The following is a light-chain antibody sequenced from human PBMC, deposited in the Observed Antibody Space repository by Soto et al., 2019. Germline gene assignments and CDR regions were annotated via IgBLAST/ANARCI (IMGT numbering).Light chain of an antibody. J-gene: IGKJ1*01. V-gene: IGKV3-15*01. CDR1: QSVSSE. CDR2: GAS. CDR3: QQYNNWPRT. Sequence: IVITQSPATLSVSSRPSATLSCRASQSVSSELAWYHQKPGQAPRLLIYGASTRATGIPARFSGSGSGTEFTLTINSLQSEDFAVYYCQQYNNWPRTFGQGTKVDIK.